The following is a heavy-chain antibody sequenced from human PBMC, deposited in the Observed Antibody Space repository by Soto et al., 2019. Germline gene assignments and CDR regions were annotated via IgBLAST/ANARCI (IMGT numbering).Heavy chain of an antibody. CDR3: AKDQASGQGSFDS. CDR1: GFTFNTYG. Sequence: GGSLRLSCAASGFTFNTYGMHWVRQAPDKGLEWVALISYDGSNQYYADSVKGRFTISRDNSKNTLFLQMNSLRADDTAVYYCAKDQASGQGSFDSWGQGTLVTVSS. CDR2: ISYDGSNQ. J-gene: IGHJ4*02. V-gene: IGHV3-30*18.